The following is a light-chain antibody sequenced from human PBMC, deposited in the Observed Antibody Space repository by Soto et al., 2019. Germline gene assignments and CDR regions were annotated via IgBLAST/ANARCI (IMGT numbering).Light chain of an antibody. J-gene: IGLJ3*02. CDR2: EDD. Sequence: NFMLTQPHSVSEAPGKTVTISCTGSSGSIASNYVQWFQQRPGSAPTTVIYEDDQRPSGVPDRFSGSIDSSSNSASLTISGLKTEDEADYYCQSYDDRHHVVFGGGTKLTVL. CDR1: SGSIASNY. V-gene: IGLV6-57*02. CDR3: QSYDDRHHVV.